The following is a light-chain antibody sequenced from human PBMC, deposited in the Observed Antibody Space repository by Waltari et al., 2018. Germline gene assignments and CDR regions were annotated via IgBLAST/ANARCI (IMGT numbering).Light chain of an antibody. CDR2: DVT. V-gene: IGLV2-14*03. Sequence: QSALPQPAPLFGSPGHSTPTPCPGPGSSFGNFASVSWYQQHPAKAPKLMIYDVTNRPSGVSNRFSGSKSGNTASLTISGLQAQDEADYYCSSYTTSATLVFGTGTKVTVL. CDR3: SSYTTSATLV. CDR1: GSSFGNFAS. J-gene: IGLJ1*01.